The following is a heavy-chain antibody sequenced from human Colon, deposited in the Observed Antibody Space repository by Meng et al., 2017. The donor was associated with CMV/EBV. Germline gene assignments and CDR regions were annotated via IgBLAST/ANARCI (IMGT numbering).Heavy chain of an antibody. J-gene: IGHJ4*02. CDR2: TRNKANSYTT. V-gene: IGHV3-72*01. CDR3: ARTYDY. CDR1: GFTFSDYY. Sequence: LRLYCAASGFTFSDYYMDWVRQAPGKGLEWVGRTRNKANSYTTEYAASVKGRFTISRDDSKNSVYLQMNSLKTEDTAVYYCARTYDYWGQGTLVTVSS.